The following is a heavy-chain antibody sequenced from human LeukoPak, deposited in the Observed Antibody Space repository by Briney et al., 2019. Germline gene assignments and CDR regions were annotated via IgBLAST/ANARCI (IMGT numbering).Heavy chain of an antibody. Sequence: ASVKVSCKASGYTFTGYYMHWVRQAPGQGLEWMGWINPNSGGTNYAQKFQGRVTMTRDTSISTAYMELSRLRSDDTAVYYCARAGIAVVISPFDYWGQETLVTVSS. CDR1: GYTFTGYY. CDR2: INPNSGGT. V-gene: IGHV1-2*02. D-gene: IGHD6-19*01. CDR3: ARAGIAVVISPFDY. J-gene: IGHJ4*02.